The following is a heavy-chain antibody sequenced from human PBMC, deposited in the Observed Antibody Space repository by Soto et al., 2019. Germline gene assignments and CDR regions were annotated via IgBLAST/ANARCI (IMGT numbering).Heavy chain of an antibody. D-gene: IGHD5-12*01. CDR3: ANHGYSANDYRDY. CDR2: IYHSGIS. Sequence: QVQLQESGPGLVKPSGTLSLTCAVSGGSISSSNWWSWVRQPPGKGLEWIGEIYHSGISNYNPSLQSRVTISVDKSKNQFSLKLSSVTAADTAVYYCANHGYSANDYRDYWGQGTLVTVSS. CDR1: GGSISSSNW. J-gene: IGHJ4*02. V-gene: IGHV4-4*02.